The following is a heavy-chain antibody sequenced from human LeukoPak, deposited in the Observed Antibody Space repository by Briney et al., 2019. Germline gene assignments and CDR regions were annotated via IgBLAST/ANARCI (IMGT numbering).Heavy chain of an antibody. V-gene: IGHV3-11*06. CDR3: ARGPLGSVQFDY. Sequence: ISISSSYTNYADSVKGRFTISRDNAKNSLYLQMNSLRAGDTAVYYCARGPLGSVQFDYWGQGTLVTVSS. D-gene: IGHD5/OR15-5a*01. CDR2: ISISSSYT. J-gene: IGHJ4*02.